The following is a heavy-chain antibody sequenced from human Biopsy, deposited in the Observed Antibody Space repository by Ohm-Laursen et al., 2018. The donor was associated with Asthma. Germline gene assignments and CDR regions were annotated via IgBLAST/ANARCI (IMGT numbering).Heavy chain of an antibody. CDR2: INSVFGTT. Sequence: SVKVSCKSLGGTFNTYVNGWVRQAPGQGLEWMGGINSVFGTTTYPQKFQDRVTITADDSTSTVYMGLSSLRSEDTAVYYCARKAGSCISRTCYSLDFWGQGTLVTVSS. CDR1: GGTFNTYV. V-gene: IGHV1-69*13. D-gene: IGHD2-2*01. CDR3: ARKAGSCISRTCYSLDF. J-gene: IGHJ4*02.